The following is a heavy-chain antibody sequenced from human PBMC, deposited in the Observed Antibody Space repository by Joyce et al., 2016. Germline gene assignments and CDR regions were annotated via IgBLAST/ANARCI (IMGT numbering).Heavy chain of an antibody. CDR1: GFSLSTSGVG. J-gene: IGHJ6*02. CDR3: AHAPATDRYYGMDV. D-gene: IGHD6-25*01. Sequence: QVTLKESGPTLVKPTQTLTLTCTFSGFSLSTSGVGVGWIRQPPGKALEWLAIIYWDDDKRYSSSLKSRLTITKDTSKNQVVLTMTTMDPVDTATYYCAHAPATDRYYGMDVWGQGTTVTVSS. CDR2: IYWDDDK. V-gene: IGHV2-5*02.